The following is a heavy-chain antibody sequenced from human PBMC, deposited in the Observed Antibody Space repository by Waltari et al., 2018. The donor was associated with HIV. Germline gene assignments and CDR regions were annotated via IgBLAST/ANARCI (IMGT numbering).Heavy chain of an antibody. D-gene: IGHD5-18*01. V-gene: IGHV1-69*14. CDR3: ASVDTAMGDWYFDL. CDR1: GGTFSRFS. Sequence: QVQLMQSGAEVKKPGSSVKVSCKASGGTFSRFSINWVRQTPGQGLEWMGGTIPVFGTANYAQKFQDRVTMTADKSTNTAYMALTNLRSDDTAVYYCASVDTAMGDWYFDLWGRGTLVIVSS. CDR2: TIPVFGTA. J-gene: IGHJ2*01.